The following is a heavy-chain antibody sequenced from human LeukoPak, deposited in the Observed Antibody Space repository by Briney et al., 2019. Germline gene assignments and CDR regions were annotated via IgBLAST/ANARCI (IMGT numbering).Heavy chain of an antibody. CDR3: ASLQGWLVPPTLMDV. CDR2: INHSGST. Sequence: NPSETLSLTCAVYGGSFSGYYWSWIRQPPGKGLEWIGEINHSGSTNYNPSLKSRVTISVDTSKNQFSLKLSSVTAADTAVYYCASLQGWLVPPTLMDVWGKGTTVTISS. V-gene: IGHV4-34*01. D-gene: IGHD6-19*01. CDR1: GGSFSGYY. J-gene: IGHJ6*03.